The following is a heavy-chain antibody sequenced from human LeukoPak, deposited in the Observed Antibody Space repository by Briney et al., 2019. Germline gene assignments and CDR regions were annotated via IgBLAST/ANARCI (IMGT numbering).Heavy chain of an antibody. D-gene: IGHD1-20*01. CDR3: ATTHITGTTSALDH. V-gene: IGHV3-21*01. CDR1: GFTFSTFT. CDR2: ISSRSTYT. Sequence: GGSLRLSCAASGFTFSTFTMNWVRQAPGKGREWVSSISSRSTYTYYADSLKGRFNISRDNAKNSLFLQMNSLRAEDTAVYYCATTHITGTTSALDHWGQGTLVTVSS. J-gene: IGHJ4*02.